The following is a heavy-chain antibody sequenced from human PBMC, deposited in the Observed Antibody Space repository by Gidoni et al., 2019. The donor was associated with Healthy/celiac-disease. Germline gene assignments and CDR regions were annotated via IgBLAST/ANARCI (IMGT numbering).Heavy chain of an antibody. J-gene: IGHJ3*02. CDR3: ARGCLGLCRDAFDI. V-gene: IGHV3-7*05. CDR2: IKQDGSEK. CDR1: GFTFSSYW. D-gene: IGHD2-2*01. Sequence: EVQLVESGGGLVQPGGSLRLSCAASGFTFSSYWMSWVRQAPGKGLEWVANIKQDGSEKYYVDSVKGRFTISRDNAKNSLYLQMNSLRAEDTAVYYCARGCLGLCRDAFDIWGQGTMVTVSS.